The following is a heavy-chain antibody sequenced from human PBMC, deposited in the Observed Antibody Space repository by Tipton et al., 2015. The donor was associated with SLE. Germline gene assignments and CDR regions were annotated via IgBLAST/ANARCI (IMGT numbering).Heavy chain of an antibody. V-gene: IGHV4-31*02. J-gene: IGHJ2*01. CDR1: GGSIRSDDYY. Sequence: LRLSCTVSGGSIRSDDYYWTWIRQHPGKGLEWIGHINYGGSTYYKPSLKSRLTISVDTSKNQFSLKLSSVTAADTALYFCARQRGYYDGTPFPPWNFDLWGRGTQVTVSS. CDR3: ARQRGYYDGTPFPPWNFDL. CDR2: INYGGST. D-gene: IGHD3-16*01.